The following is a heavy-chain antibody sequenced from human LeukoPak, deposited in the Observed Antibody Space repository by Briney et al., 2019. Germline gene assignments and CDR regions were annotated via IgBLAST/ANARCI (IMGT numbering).Heavy chain of an antibody. Sequence: SETLSLTCTVSGGSISSSSYYWGWIRQPPGKGLEWIGYIYHSGSTYYNPSLKSRVTISVDRSKNQFSLKLSSVTAADTAVYYCARGGYYGSGSYYIDYWGQGTLVTVSS. J-gene: IGHJ4*02. CDR1: GGSISSSSYY. V-gene: IGHV4-30-2*01. D-gene: IGHD3-10*01. CDR2: IYHSGST. CDR3: ARGGYYGSGSYYIDY.